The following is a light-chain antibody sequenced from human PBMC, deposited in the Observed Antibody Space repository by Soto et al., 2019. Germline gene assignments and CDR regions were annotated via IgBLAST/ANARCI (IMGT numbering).Light chain of an antibody. J-gene: IGKJ1*01. Sequence: DIHMTQSPSTLAASGGDGVTGTCRASQSISSWLAWYQQKPGKAPKLLIYDASSLESGVPSRFSGSGSGTEFTLPIRSLQPDDFATYYCQQYNSYSFGQGTKVDIK. CDR1: QSISSW. CDR3: QQYNSYS. CDR2: DAS. V-gene: IGKV1-5*01.